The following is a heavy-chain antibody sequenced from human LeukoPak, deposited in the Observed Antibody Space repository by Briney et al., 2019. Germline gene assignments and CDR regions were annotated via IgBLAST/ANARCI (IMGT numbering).Heavy chain of an antibody. CDR3: ATIEAPLIAAPYAFDI. CDR2: IYHSGNT. CDR1: GGSLSGSPYY. V-gene: IGHV4-39*07. D-gene: IGHD6-13*01. J-gene: IGHJ3*02. Sequence: PSETLSLTCTVSGGSLSGSPYYWGWIRQPPGEGLEWIGSIYHSGNTYHNPSLKSRVTISVDTSKNHFSLKLSSVTAADTAVYYCATIEAPLIAAPYAFDIWGQGTMVTVSS.